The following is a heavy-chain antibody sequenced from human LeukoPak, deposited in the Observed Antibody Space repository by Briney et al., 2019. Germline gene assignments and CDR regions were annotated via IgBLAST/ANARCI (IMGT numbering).Heavy chain of an antibody. D-gene: IGHD5-12*01. J-gene: IGHJ5*02. CDR2: IRSTGDT. CDR1: GFIFSQYS. Sequence: GGSLRLSCAASGFIFSQYSVNWVRQAPGKGLEWVSHIRSTGDTFYADSVKGRFTISRDNARNSLYLQMNSLRAEDTAMYYCARDAGNSGYGCDLWGQGTLVTVSS. V-gene: IGHV3-48*01. CDR3: ARDAGNSGYGCDL.